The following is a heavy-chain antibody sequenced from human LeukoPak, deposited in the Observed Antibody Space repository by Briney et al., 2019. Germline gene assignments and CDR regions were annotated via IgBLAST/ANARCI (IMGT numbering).Heavy chain of an antibody. CDR1: GFTFSNYG. V-gene: IGHV3-30*02. CDR2: IRYDGSNK. CDR3: AKVYDTSGYYFFFDY. J-gene: IGHJ4*02. Sequence: GGPLRLSCAASGFTFSNYGMHWVRQAPGKGLEWVSFIRYDGSNKYYADSVKGRFTISRDDSKNTLYLQMNSLRAEDTAVYYCAKVYDTSGYYFFFDYWGQGTLVTVSS. D-gene: IGHD3-22*01.